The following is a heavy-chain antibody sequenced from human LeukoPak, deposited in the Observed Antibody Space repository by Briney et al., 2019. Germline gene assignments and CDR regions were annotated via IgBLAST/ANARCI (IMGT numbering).Heavy chain of an antibody. CDR2: IYPGDYYT. J-gene: IGHJ5*02. V-gene: IGHV5-51*01. CDR3: ARRVVLAGGMFDP. CDR1: GYSFTSYW. D-gene: IGHD2-2*01. Sequence: AGESLKISCKGSGYSFTSYWIGWVRQMPGKGLEWMGIIYPGDYYTRYSPSFQCQVTISADKSTSTAYLQWSSLKASDTAMYYCARRVVLAGGMFDPWGQGTLVTVSS.